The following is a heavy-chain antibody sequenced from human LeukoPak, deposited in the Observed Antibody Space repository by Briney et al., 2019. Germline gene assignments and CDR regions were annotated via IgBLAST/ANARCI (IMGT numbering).Heavy chain of an antibody. D-gene: IGHD5-18*01. V-gene: IGHV1-18*01. CDR3: ARDRRGYSYWRAFDI. Sequence: ASVKVSCKASGYTFTSYGISWVRQAPGQGLEWMGWISAYNGNTNYAQKLQSRVTMTTDTSTSTVYMELSSLRSEDTAVYYCARDRRGYSYWRAFDIWGQGTMVTVSS. CDR2: ISAYNGNT. J-gene: IGHJ3*02. CDR1: GYTFTSYG.